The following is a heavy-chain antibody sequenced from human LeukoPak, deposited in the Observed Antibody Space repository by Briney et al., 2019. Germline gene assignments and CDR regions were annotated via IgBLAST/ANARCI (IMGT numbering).Heavy chain of an antibody. CDR1: GFTVSSNY. V-gene: IGHV3-53*01. CDR2: IYSGGST. Sequence: PGGSLRLSCAASGFTVSSNYMTWVRQAPGKGLEWVSVIYSGGSTYYADSVKGRFTISRDNFQNKVYLQMNSLRAEDTAVYYCAKDVDYWGQGTLVTVSS. J-gene: IGHJ4*02. CDR3: AKDVDY.